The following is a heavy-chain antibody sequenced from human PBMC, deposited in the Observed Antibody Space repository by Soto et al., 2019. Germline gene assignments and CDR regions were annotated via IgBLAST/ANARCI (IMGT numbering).Heavy chain of an antibody. D-gene: IGHD1-1*01. J-gene: IGHJ6*02. CDR1: GYSFTTSW. CDR3: AKTTTATHFYYGLDV. V-gene: IGHV5-51*01. Sequence: ESLKISCKGSGYSFTTSWIAWVRQVPWKGLEWIGVIYPADSDTIYSPSFQGQVTISADRSVSTAYLQWSSLKASDTAIYYCAKTTTATHFYYGLDVWGQGPPVTV. CDR2: IYPADSDT.